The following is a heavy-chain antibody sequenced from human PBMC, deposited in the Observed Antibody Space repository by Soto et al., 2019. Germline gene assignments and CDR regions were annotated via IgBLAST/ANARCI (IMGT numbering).Heavy chain of an antibody. CDR2: IYYSGST. CDR1: VGSVSSGGYY. Sequence: SETLSLTCTVSVGSVSSGGYYWSWIRQHPGKGLEWIGYIYYSGSTYYNPSLKSRVTISVDTSKNQFSLKLSSVTAADTAVYYCARGITMVRGLGDAFDIWGQGTMVTVSS. J-gene: IGHJ3*02. V-gene: IGHV4-31*03. D-gene: IGHD3-10*01. CDR3: ARGITMVRGLGDAFDI.